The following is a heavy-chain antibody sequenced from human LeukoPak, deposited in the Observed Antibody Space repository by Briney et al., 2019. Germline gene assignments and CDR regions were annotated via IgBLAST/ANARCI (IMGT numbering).Heavy chain of an antibody. J-gene: IGHJ4*02. CDR1: GYTFTSYG. V-gene: IGHV1-18*01. D-gene: IGHD3-22*01. CDR3: ARLGVKIYDSSPGAYPDY. CDR2: ISAYNGNT. Sequence: ASVKVSCKASGYTFTSYGISWVRQAPGQGLEWMGWISAYNGNTNYAQKLQGRVTMTTDTSTSTAYMELRSLRSDDTAVYYCARLGVKIYDSSPGAYPDYWGQGTLVTVSS.